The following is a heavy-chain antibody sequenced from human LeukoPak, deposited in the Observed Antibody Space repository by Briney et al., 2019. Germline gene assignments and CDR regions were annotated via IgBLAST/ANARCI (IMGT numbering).Heavy chain of an antibody. CDR3: ARVSGYDWESFYDY. J-gene: IGHJ4*02. D-gene: IGHD5-12*01. Sequence: PSETLSLTCTVSGGSISGYYWSWIRQPPGKGLEWIGYIYYSGSTNYNPSLKSRVTISVDTSKNQFSLNLSSVTAADTAMYYCARVSGYDWESFYDYWGQGSLVTVSS. CDR2: IYYSGST. CDR1: GGSISGYY. V-gene: IGHV4-59*01.